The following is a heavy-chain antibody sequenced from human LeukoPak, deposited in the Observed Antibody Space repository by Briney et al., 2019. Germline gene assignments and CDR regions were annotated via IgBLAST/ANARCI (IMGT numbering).Heavy chain of an antibody. J-gene: IGHJ4*02. CDR1: TFTFSSYW. CDR3: ARNPLRELYIDY. V-gene: IGHV3-7*04. D-gene: IGHD5/OR15-5a*01. CDR2: IKQDGSEK. Sequence: GRSLRLASAAATFTFSSYWMSWVRQAPGNWLGWDAKIKQDGSEKYYVDSVKGRFTISRDNAKNSLYLQMNSLRAEDTAVYYCARNPLRELYIDYWGQGTLVTVSS.